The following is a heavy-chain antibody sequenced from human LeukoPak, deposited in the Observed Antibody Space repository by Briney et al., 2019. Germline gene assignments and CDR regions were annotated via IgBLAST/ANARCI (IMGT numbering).Heavy chain of an antibody. J-gene: IGHJ4*02. CDR2: IYYSGST. CDR1: GGSISSYY. CDR3: ARHWLDSGTPDRFDY. Sequence: SETLSLTCTVSGGSISSYYWSWIRQPPGKGLEWIGYIYYSGSTNYNPSLKSRVTISVDTSKNQFSLKLSSVTAANPAVYYCARHWLDSGTPDRFDYWGQGTLVSVSS. D-gene: IGHD3-10*01. V-gene: IGHV4-59*08.